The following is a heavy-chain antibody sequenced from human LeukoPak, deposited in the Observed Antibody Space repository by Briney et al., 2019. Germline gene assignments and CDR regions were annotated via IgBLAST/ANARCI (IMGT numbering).Heavy chain of an antibody. V-gene: IGHV3-53*01. Sequence: PGGSLRLSCAASGFTFSSYEMNWVRQAPGKGLEWVSFSDSVKGRFTISRDNSKNTLYLQMNSLRAEDTAVYYCARRAGAYSHPYDYWGQGTLVTVSS. CDR1: GFTFSSYE. J-gene: IGHJ4*02. CDR3: ARRAGAYSHPYDY. D-gene: IGHD4/OR15-4a*01.